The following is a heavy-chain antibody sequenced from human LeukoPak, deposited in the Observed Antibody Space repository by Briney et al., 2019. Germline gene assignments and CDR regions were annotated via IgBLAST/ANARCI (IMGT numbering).Heavy chain of an antibody. CDR1: GGSISSYY. CDR3: ARIEPYYYAFVY. D-gene: IGHD3-10*01. Sequence: SETLSLTCTISGGSISSYYWSWIRQPPGKGLEWIGYIYYSGSTNYNPSLKSRVTISVDTSKNQFSLKLSSVTAADTAVYYCARIEPYYYAFVYWGQGTLVTVSS. CDR2: IYYSGST. J-gene: IGHJ4*02. V-gene: IGHV4-59*08.